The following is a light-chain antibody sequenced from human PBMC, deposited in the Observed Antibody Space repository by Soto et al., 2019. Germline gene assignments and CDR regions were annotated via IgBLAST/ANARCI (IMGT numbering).Light chain of an antibody. J-gene: IGLJ3*02. CDR1: SSDVGGYNY. V-gene: IGLV2-14*03. Sequence: QSVLTQPASVSVSPGQSITISCTGTSSDVGGYNYVSLFQQHPGKAPKLKIYEVSNRPSGVSNRFSGSKSGYTASLTISELQAEDEADYYCTSFTSSNTWVFGGGTKVTVL. CDR2: EVS. CDR3: TSFTSSNTWV.